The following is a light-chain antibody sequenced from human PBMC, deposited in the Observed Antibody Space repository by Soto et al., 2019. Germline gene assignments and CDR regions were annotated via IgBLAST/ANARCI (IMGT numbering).Light chain of an antibody. CDR3: HQRSNWPPPFT. Sequence: EIVLTQSPATLSLSPGERATLSCRASQSVSSYLAWYQQKPGQAPRLLIYDASNRATGIPARFSGSGSGTDFTLTISSLEPEDFAVYYCHQRSNWPPPFTFGPGTKVDIK. CDR1: QSVSSY. V-gene: IGKV3-11*01. CDR2: DAS. J-gene: IGKJ3*01.